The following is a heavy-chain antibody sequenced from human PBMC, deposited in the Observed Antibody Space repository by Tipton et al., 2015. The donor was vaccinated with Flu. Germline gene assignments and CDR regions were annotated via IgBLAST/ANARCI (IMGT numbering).Heavy chain of an antibody. CDR2: IYYSGST. Sequence: GLVKPSETLSLTCTVSGGSISSYYWSWIRQPPGKGLEWIGYIYYSGSTNYNPSLKSRVTISVDTSKNQFSLKLSSVTAADTAVYYCARGVAAAGTGYYYYYMDVWGKGTTVTVSS. CDR3: ARGVAAAGTGYYYYYMDV. CDR1: GGSISSYY. D-gene: IGHD6-13*01. V-gene: IGHV4-59*01. J-gene: IGHJ6*03.